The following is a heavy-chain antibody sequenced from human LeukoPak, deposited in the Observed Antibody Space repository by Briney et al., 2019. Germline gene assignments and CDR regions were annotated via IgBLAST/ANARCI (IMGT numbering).Heavy chain of an antibody. CDR1: GYTFTSYG. Sequence: AASVKVSCKASGYTFTSYGISWVRQAPGQGLEWVGWISAYSGNTNYAQKLQGRVTMTTDISTSTAYMELRSLRSDDTAVYYCARGFGSSSSGYSDYWGQGALVTVSS. CDR3: ARGFGSSSSGYSDY. CDR2: ISAYSGNT. D-gene: IGHD3-22*01. J-gene: IGHJ4*02. V-gene: IGHV1-18*01.